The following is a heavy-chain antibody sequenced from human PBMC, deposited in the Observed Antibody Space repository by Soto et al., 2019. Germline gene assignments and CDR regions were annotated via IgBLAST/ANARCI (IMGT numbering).Heavy chain of an antibody. CDR3: TRRRDWTAMDPLDY. CDR1: GFTFSDSA. D-gene: IGHD5-18*01. Sequence: EVQLVESGGGLVQPGGSLKLSCAASGFTFSDSAMHWVRQASGKGLEWVGRIRSKVNTYATAYAASVKGRFTISRDVSMNTAYLQMNSLKTEDTAVYYCTRRRDWTAMDPLDYWGQGTLVTVSS. V-gene: IGHV3-73*02. J-gene: IGHJ4*02. CDR2: IRSKVNTYAT.